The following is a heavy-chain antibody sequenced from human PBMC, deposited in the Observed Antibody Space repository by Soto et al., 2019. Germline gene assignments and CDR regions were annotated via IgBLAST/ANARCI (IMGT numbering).Heavy chain of an antibody. Sequence: QLQLQESGPGLVKPSETLSLTCTVSGDSIRSSSYWGWIRQPPGKGLEWIGSIYSTGNTHYNPSLNSQVTISVDTSKNQFSLNVISVTAADTAVYYCRRSSRYSTDVWGQGTTVTVSS. CDR3: RRSSRYSTDV. CDR1: GDSIRSSSY. CDR2: IYSTGNT. J-gene: IGHJ6*02. D-gene: IGHD6-13*01. V-gene: IGHV4-39*01.